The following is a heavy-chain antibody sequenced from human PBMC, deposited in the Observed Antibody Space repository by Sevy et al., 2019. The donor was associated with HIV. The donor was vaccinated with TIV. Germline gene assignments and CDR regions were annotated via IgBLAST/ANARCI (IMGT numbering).Heavy chain of an antibody. CDR2: IYSGGST. V-gene: IGHV3-53*01. Sequence: GGSLRLSYAASGFTVNSNYMSWVRQAPGRGLEWVSVIYSGGSTYYADSVKGRFTVSRDNSKNTLYLQMNSLRAEDTAVYYCARDEGDHDAFDIWGQGTMVTVSS. CDR1: GFTVNSNY. J-gene: IGHJ3*02. CDR3: ARDEGDHDAFDI. D-gene: IGHD1-26*01.